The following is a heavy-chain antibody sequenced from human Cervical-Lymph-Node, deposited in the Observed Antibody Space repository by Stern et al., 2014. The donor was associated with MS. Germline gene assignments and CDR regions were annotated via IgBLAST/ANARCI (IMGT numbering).Heavy chain of an antibody. D-gene: IGHD6-19*01. CDR3: ARQEGQWLPIDY. Sequence: QVQLQESGPGLVKPSETLSLTCTVSGVSIRSGRYYWGWLRQPPGQGLEWIGSSYYSVNTYSNPSLKSRVTISVDTSKNQFSLKLSSVTSADTAVYYCARQEGQWLPIDYWGQGTPVTVSS. V-gene: IGHV4-39*01. CDR2: SYYSVNT. J-gene: IGHJ4*02. CDR1: GVSIRSGRYY.